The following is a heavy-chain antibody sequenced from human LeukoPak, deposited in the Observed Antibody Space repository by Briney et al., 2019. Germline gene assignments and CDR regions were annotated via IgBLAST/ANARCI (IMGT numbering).Heavy chain of an antibody. CDR1: GFTFSIYW. J-gene: IGHJ6*02. CDR3: ARDRGYSPDV. V-gene: IGHV3-74*01. CDR2: INSGGSST. D-gene: IGHD5-18*01. Sequence: GGSLRPSCAASGFTFSIYWMHWVRQAPGTGLVWVSHINSGGSSTSYADSVKGRFTISRDNAKNTLYLQMNSLRAEDTAVYYCARDRGYSPDVWGQGTTVTVSS.